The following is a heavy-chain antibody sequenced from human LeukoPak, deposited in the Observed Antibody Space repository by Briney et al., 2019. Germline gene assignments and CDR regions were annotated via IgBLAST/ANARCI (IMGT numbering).Heavy chain of an antibody. J-gene: IGHJ4*02. V-gene: IGHV4-59*08. CDR1: GGSFSVYY. CDR3: ARHDGYCSSTSCYTLYYFDY. Sequence: SETLSLTCAVYGGSFSVYYWSWIRQPPGKGLEWIGYIYYIGSTNYNPSLKSRVTILVDTSKNQFSLKLSSVTAADTAVYYCARHDGYCSSTSCYTLYYFDYWGQGTLVTVSS. D-gene: IGHD2-2*02. CDR2: IYYIGST.